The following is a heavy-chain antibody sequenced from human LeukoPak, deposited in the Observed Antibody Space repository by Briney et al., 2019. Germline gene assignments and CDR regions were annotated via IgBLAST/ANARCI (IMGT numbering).Heavy chain of an antibody. CDR2: IYYSGST. Sequence: PSETLSLTCTVSGGSISSSSYYWGWIRQPPGKGLEWIGSIYYSGSTYYNPSLKSRVTISVDTSKNQFSLKLSSVTAADTAVSYWARPDSSGWYSVAFDIWGQGTMVTVSS. V-gene: IGHV4-39*01. D-gene: IGHD6-19*01. CDR1: GGSISSSSYY. CDR3: ARPDSSGWYSVAFDI. J-gene: IGHJ3*02.